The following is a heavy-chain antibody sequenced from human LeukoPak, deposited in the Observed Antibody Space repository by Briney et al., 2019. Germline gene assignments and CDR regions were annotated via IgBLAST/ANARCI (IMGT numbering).Heavy chain of an antibody. CDR2: ISSSGSTI. CDR3: ARDRYCSGGSCYSLDAFDI. V-gene: IGHV3-48*03. D-gene: IGHD2-15*01. J-gene: IGHJ3*02. CDR1: GFTFSSYE. Sequence: GGSLRLSCAASGFTFSSYEMNWVRQAPGKGLEWVSYISSSGSTIYYADSVKGRFTISRDNAKNSLYLQMNSLGAEDTAVYYCARDRYCSGGSCYSLDAFDIWGQGTMVTVSS.